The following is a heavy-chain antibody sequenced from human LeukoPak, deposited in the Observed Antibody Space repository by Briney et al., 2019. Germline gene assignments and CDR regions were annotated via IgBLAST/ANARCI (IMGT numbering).Heavy chain of an antibody. Sequence: GASVKVSCRASGYTLTSYGINWVRQAPGQGLEWLGWISAYTGDTKYAQNLQGRVNMTTDTSTSTAYMELKSLRSDDTAVYYCARVGSSKFYHHMDVWGKGTTVTVSS. J-gene: IGHJ6*03. CDR3: ARVGSSKFYHHMDV. D-gene: IGHD4-11*01. CDR1: GYTLTSYG. V-gene: IGHV1-18*01. CDR2: ISAYTGDT.